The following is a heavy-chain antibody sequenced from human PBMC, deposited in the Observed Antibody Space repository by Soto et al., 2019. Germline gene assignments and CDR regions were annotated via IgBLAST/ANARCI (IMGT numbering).Heavy chain of an antibody. CDR2: IRSKANSYAT. CDR1: GFTFSGSA. CDR3: TRTSQHDYSNYNWFDP. D-gene: IGHD4-4*01. J-gene: IGHJ5*02. V-gene: IGHV3-73*01. Sequence: GGSLRLSCAAPGFTFSGSAMHWVRQASGKGLEWVGRIRSKANSYATAYAASVKGRFTISRDDSKNTAYLQMNSLKTEDTAVYYCTRTSQHDYSNYNWFDPWGQGTLVTVSS.